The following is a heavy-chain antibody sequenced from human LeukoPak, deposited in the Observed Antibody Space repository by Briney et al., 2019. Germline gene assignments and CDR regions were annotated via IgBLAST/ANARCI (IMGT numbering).Heavy chain of an antibody. J-gene: IGHJ5*02. CDR1: GFTFSSYS. V-gene: IGHV3-21*01. D-gene: IGHD3-9*01. CDR2: ISSSSSYI. CDR3: ARDGDILTGYYNQRNWFDP. Sequence: GGSLRLSCAASGFTFSSYSMNWVRQAPGKGLEWVSSISSSSSYIYYADSVKGRFTISRDNAKNSLYLQMNSLRAEDTAVYYCARDGDILTGYYNQRNWFDPWGQGTLVAVSS.